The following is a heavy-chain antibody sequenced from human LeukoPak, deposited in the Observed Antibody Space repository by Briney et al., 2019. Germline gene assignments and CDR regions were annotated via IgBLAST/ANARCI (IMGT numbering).Heavy chain of an antibody. Sequence: GGSLRLSCAASGFTVGTNSMSWVRQSPGKGLEWVSVIYSGGSTYYADSVNGRFTISRDNSRNTLFLQMNSLRAEDTALYYCASAREYCGSAECYEYFQHWGQGTLVTVSS. J-gene: IGHJ1*01. CDR3: ASAREYCGSAECYEYFQH. D-gene: IGHD2-21*01. CDR1: GFTVGTNS. CDR2: IYSGGST. V-gene: IGHV3-53*01.